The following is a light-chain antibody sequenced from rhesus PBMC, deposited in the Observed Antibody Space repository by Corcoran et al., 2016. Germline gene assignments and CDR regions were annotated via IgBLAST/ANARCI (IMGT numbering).Light chain of an antibody. J-gene: IGKJ4*01. Sequence: EMVMTQSPATLSLSPGERATPSCRTSQSVSSSLAWYQQRPGQAPKLLIPSTSSMAPGIPDRFSGSGFGTEFTLTISSLEPEDVGIYFCQQDYNWPLTFGGGTKVELK. V-gene: IGKV3-42*01. CDR3: QQDYNWPLT. CDR1: QSVSSS. CDR2: STS.